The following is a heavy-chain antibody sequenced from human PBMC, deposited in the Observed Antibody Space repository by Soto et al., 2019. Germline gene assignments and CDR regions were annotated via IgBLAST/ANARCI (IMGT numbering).Heavy chain of an antibody. J-gene: IGHJ4*01. CDR3: ARGVVRRVIIQYQYFFDY. D-gene: IGHD3-10*01. CDR2: ITDRGST. CDR1: GGSFSGYY. V-gene: IGHV4-34*01. Sequence: TSETLSLTCAVYGGSFSGYYWIWIRQSPGKGLEWIAEITDRGSTNYNPSLKSRVTISVDTSKNQFSLKMTSVTAADTAVYYCARGVVRRVIIQYQYFFDYWGLGTPVTVSS.